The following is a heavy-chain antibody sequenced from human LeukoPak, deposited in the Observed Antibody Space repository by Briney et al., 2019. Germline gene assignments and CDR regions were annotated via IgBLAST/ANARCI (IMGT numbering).Heavy chain of an antibody. CDR2: ISWNSDST. D-gene: IGHD1-20*01. CDR1: GFTFGDYG. V-gene: IGHV3-20*04. CDR3: ARDRQGITGTEWFDP. Sequence: GGSLRLSSEGSGFTFGDYGMSWVRQAPGKGPEWVAGISWNSDSTGYPDSVKGRFTISRDNAKNSLFLQMDSLRVEDTAFYYCARDRQGITGTEWFDPWGQGILVTVSS. J-gene: IGHJ5*02.